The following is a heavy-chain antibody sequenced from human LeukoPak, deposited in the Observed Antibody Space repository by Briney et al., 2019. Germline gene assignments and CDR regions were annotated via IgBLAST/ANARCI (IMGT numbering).Heavy chain of an antibody. J-gene: IGHJ4*02. Sequence: GGSLRLSCAAPGFTFSSYAMHWVRQAPGKGLEYVSAISSSGGSTYYANSVKGRFTISRDNSKNTLYLQMGSLRAEDMAVYYCARGLYYYDGSGFPHWGQGTLVTVSS. CDR1: GFTFSSYA. CDR3: ARGLYYYDGSGFPH. CDR2: ISSSGGST. D-gene: IGHD3-22*01. V-gene: IGHV3-64*01.